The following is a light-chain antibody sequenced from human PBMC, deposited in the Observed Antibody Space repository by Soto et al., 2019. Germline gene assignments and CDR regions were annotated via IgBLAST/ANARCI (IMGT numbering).Light chain of an antibody. J-gene: IGKJ2*01. CDR2: GAS. V-gene: IGKV3-15*01. Sequence: EIVMTQSPATLSVSPGERATLSCRASQSISSNLAWYRQKPGQAPRLLIHGASTRGTGIPARFSGSGSGTEFPLPITCLQSEDFAVSYCQQYNNWPYTVGQGTKVDLK. CDR1: QSISSN. CDR3: QQYNNWPYT.